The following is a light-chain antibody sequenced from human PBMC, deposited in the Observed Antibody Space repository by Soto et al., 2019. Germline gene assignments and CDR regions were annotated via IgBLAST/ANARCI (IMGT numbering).Light chain of an antibody. J-gene: IGLJ2*01. V-gene: IGLV6-57*04. CDR2: EDN. Sequence: FMLTQPHSVSESPGKTVTISCTRSSGSIASNYVQWYQQRPGSAPTTVIYEDNQRPSGVPVRFSGSIDSSSNSASLTISGLKTEDEADYYCQSYDSSNVVFGGGTKLTVL. CDR3: QSYDSSNVV. CDR1: SGSIASNY.